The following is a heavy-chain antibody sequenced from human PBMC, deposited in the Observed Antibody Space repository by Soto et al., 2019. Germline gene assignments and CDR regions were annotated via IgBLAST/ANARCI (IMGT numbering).Heavy chain of an antibody. CDR1: GGTFSSYA. Sequence: GASVKVSCKASGGTFSSYAISWVRQAPRQGLEWMGGIIPIFGTANYAQKFQGRVTITADESTSTAYMELSSLRSEDTAVYYCARGPYSSGWGALNYYYGMDVWGQGTTVTVSS. D-gene: IGHD6-19*01. CDR2: IIPIFGTA. CDR3: ARGPYSSGWGALNYYYGMDV. V-gene: IGHV1-69*13. J-gene: IGHJ6*02.